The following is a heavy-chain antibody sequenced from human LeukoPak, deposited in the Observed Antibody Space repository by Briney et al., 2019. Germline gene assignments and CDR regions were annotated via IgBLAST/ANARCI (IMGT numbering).Heavy chain of an antibody. CDR3: ARGRYYYDSSGYYEAAFDP. D-gene: IGHD3-22*01. J-gene: IGHJ5*02. CDR1: GGSISSGDYY. CDR2: IYYSGST. Sequence: SQTLSLTCTVSGGSISSGDYYWSWIRQPPGKGLEWIGYIYYSGSTYYNPSLKSRVTISVDTSKNQFSLKLSSGTAADTAVYYCARGRYYYDSSGYYEAAFDPWGQGTLVTVSS. V-gene: IGHV4-30-4*08.